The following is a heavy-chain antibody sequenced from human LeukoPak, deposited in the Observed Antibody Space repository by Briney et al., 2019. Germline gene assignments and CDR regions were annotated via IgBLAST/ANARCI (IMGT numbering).Heavy chain of an antibody. V-gene: IGHV4-59*01. J-gene: IGHJ3*02. D-gene: IGHD3-22*01. CDR3: ARGLHYDSRNDAFDI. CDR1: GGSINTYY. CDR2: IYYSGST. Sequence: SETLSLTCTVSGGSINTYYWNWIRQPPGKGLEWIGYIYYSGSTYYNPSLRSRVTISVDTSKSQFSLKLSSLTAADTAVYYCARGLHYDSRNDAFDIWGQGTMVTVSS.